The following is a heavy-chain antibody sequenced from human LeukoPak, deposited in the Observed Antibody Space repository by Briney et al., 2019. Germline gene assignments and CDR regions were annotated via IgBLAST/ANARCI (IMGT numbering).Heavy chain of an antibody. Sequence: KAGGSLRLSCAASGFTFSSYSMNWVRQAPGKGLERVSSISSSSSYIYYADSVKGRFTISRDNAKNSLYLQMNSLRAEDTAVYYCARAPGDCSSTSCYPVGYWGQGTLVTVSS. CDR2: ISSSSSYI. V-gene: IGHV3-21*01. CDR3: ARAPGDCSSTSCYPVGY. D-gene: IGHD2-2*01. J-gene: IGHJ4*02. CDR1: GFTFSSYS.